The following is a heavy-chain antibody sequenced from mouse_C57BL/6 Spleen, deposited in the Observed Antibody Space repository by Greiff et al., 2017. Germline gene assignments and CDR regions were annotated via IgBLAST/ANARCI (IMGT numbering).Heavy chain of an antibody. CDR2: ISYDGSN. D-gene: IGHD4-1*01. J-gene: IGHJ3*01. CDR3: ARGLGTAWFAY. Sequence: EVKVEESGPGLVKPSQSLSLTCSVTGYSITSGYYWNWIRQFPGNKLEWMGYISYDGSNNYNPSLKNRISITRDTSKNQFFLKLNSVTTEDTATYYCARGLGTAWFAYWGQGTLVTVSA. V-gene: IGHV3-6*01. CDR1: GYSITSGYY.